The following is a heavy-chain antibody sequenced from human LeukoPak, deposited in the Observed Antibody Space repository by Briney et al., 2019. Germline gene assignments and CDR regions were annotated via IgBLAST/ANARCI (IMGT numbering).Heavy chain of an antibody. Sequence: GGSLRLSCAASGFTFSRYWMHWVRQAPGKGLVWVSRINSDGSSTNYADSVKGRFTISRDNAKNTLYVQMNSLRAEDTAVYYCARDHGDYYMDVWGKGTTVTVSS. V-gene: IGHV3-74*01. J-gene: IGHJ6*03. CDR1: GFTFSRYW. CDR3: ARDHGDYYMDV. CDR2: INSDGSST.